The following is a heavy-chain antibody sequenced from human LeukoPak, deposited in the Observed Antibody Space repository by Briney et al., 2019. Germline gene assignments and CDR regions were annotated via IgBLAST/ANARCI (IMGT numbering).Heavy chain of an antibody. CDR3: ARDNGGYYYYYYYMDV. J-gene: IGHJ6*03. CDR1: GFTFDDYG. CDR2: INWNGGNT. V-gene: IGHV3-20*04. Sequence: PGGSLRLSCAASGFTFDDYGMNWVRQAPGKGLEWVSGINWNGGNTAYVDSVKGRFTISRDNAKNSLYLQMNSLRAEDTAVYYCARDNGGYYYYYYYMDVWGKGTTVTVSS. D-gene: IGHD2-8*01.